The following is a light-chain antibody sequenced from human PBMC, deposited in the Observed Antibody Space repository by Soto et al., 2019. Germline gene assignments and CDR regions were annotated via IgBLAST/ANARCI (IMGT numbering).Light chain of an antibody. V-gene: IGKV3-20*01. CDR2: GAS. CDR3: QQYGSSPPT. J-gene: IGKJ1*01. CDR1: QSVSSSY. Sequence: EIVLTQSPGTLSLSPGEXXTLSCRASQSVSSSYLAWYQQKPGQAPRLLIYGASSRATGIPDRFSGSGSGTDFTLTISRLEPEDFAVYYCQQYGSSPPTFGQGTKVEIK.